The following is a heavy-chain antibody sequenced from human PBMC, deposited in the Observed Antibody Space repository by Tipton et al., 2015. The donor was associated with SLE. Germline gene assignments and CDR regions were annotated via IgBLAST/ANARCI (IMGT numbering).Heavy chain of an antibody. CDR3: ARTLDALDI. CDR2: IYYGGTI. J-gene: IGHJ3*02. CDR1: VYSISSSHW. V-gene: IGHV4-28*02. Sequence: TLSLTCNVSVYSISSSHWWGWIRQPPGKGLEWIGHIYYGGTIYYNPSLKSRVTMSIDMSKNQFSLKLTAVTAADTAVYYCARTLDALDIWGQGTMVTVSS.